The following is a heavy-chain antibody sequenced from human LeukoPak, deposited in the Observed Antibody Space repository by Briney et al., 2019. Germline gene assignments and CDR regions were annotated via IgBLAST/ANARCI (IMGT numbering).Heavy chain of an antibody. J-gene: IGHJ4*02. CDR3: ARGGFYCGGDCYVDY. CDR2: INHSGST. Sequence: SETLSLTCAVYGGSFSPYYWSWIRQPPGKGLEWIGEINHSGSTNYSPSLKSRVTISVDTSKNQFSLRLSSVTAADTAVYYCARGGFYCGGDCYVDYWGQGTLVTVSS. D-gene: IGHD2-21*02. CDR1: GGSFSPYY. V-gene: IGHV4-34*01.